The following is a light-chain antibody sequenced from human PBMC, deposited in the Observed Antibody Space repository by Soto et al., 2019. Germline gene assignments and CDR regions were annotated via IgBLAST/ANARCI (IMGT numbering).Light chain of an antibody. Sequence: QSVLTQPASVSGSPGQSITISCTGTSSDFGNYNLVSWYQQHPGKVPKLILFEVNKRPSGVSGRFSGSKSGNTASLTISGLQAEDEADYYCCCCSYAGSSSFRVLFGGGTQLTVL. CDR1: SSDFGNYNL. J-gene: IGLJ7*01. CDR2: EVN. V-gene: IGLV2-23*02. CDR3: CSYAGSSSFRVL.